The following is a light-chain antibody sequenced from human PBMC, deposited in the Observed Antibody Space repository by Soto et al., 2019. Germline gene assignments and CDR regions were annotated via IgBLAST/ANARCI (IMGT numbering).Light chain of an antibody. CDR1: QSISDR. Sequence: DLQMTQSPSTLSASLGDRATITCRASQSISDRLAWYQHKPGEAPKVLIFDASRLEAGVPSRFSCSGSWTEFSLTISSLPPDDLGTYYCQHYGYVWTFGQGTKVES. J-gene: IGKJ1*01. CDR2: DAS. V-gene: IGKV1-5*01. CDR3: QHYGYVWT.